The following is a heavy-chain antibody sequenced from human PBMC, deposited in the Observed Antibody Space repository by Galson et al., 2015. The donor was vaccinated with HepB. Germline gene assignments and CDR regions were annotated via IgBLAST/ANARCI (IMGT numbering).Heavy chain of an antibody. J-gene: IGHJ5*02. V-gene: IGHV3-33*01. CDR1: GFTFSSYG. D-gene: IGHD3-3*01. Sequence: SLRLSCAASGFTFSSYGMHWVRQAPGKGLEWVAVIWYDGSNEYYADSVKGRFTISRDNSKNTLYLQMNSLRAEDTAVYYCASEARFLEWYNWFDPWGQGTLVTVSS. CDR3: ASEARFLEWYNWFDP. CDR2: IWYDGSNE.